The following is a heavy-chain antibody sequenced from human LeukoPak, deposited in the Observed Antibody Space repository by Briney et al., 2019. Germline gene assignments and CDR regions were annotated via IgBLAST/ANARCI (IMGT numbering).Heavy chain of an antibody. J-gene: IGHJ4*02. CDR2: INGSGGST. D-gene: IGHD6-13*01. CDR1: GFTFSSYA. Sequence: GGSLRLSCAASGFTFSSYAMSWVRQAPGKGLEWVSDINGSGGSTYYADSVKGRFTISRDNAKNSLYLQMNSLRAEDTAVYYCARGSSWIHFDYWGQGTLVTVSS. V-gene: IGHV3-23*01. CDR3: ARGSSWIHFDY.